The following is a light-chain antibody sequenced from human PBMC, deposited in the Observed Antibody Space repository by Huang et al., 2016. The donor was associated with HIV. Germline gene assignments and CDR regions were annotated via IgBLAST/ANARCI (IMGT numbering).Light chain of an antibody. CDR2: AAS. CDR3: QQSYSTPFT. Sequence: DIQMTQSPSSLSASVGDRVTISCRASQSITIYLNWYQHKPGKVPKRLIYAASNLQRGVPSRFSGSGSGTDFTLTISSLQPEDHATYYCQQSYSTPFTFGPGTKVDI. V-gene: IGKV1-39*01. CDR1: QSITIY. J-gene: IGKJ3*01.